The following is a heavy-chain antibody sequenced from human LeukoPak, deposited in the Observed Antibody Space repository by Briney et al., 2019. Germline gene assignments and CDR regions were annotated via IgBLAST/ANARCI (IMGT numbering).Heavy chain of an antibody. V-gene: IGHV3-30-3*01. J-gene: IGHJ4*02. D-gene: IGHD3-16*02. CDR3: ARRYDYVWGSYRSWFDDDFDY. CDR1: GFTISSYA. Sequence: PGRSLRLSCAASGFTISSYAMHWVRQAPGKGLEWVAVISYDGSNKYYADSVKGRFTISRDNSKNTLYLQMNSLRAEDTAVYYCARRYDYVWGSYRSWFDDDFDYWGQGTLVTVSS. CDR2: ISYDGSNK.